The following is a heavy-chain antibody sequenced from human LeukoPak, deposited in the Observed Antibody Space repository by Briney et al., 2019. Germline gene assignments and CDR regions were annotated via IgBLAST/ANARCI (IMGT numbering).Heavy chain of an antibody. J-gene: IGHJ3*01. D-gene: IGHD4-11*01. V-gene: IGHV3-23*01. CDR3: ANEYSKGDV. Sequence: SGGSLRLSCAASGFTFPNYVMSWVRQAPGKGLEWVSGISGSGANTYYADSVKGRFTISRDNSKNTLYLQMNSLRAEDAAVYYCANEYSKGDVWGQGTMVTVSS. CDR1: GFTFPNYV. CDR2: ISGSGANT.